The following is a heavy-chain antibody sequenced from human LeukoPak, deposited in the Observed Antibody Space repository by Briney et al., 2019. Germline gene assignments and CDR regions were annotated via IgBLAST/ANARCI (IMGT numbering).Heavy chain of an antibody. V-gene: IGHV1-46*01. CDR1: GYTFTSYY. J-gene: IGHJ4*02. Sequence: ASVKVSCKASGYTFTSYYMHWVRQAPGQGLXXXGIINPSGGSTSYAQKSQGRVTMTRDTSTSTVYMELSSLRSEDTAVYYCARAPVRQGYYFDYWGQGTLVTVSS. D-gene: IGHD3-10*01. CDR3: ARAPVRQGYYFDY. CDR2: INPSGGST.